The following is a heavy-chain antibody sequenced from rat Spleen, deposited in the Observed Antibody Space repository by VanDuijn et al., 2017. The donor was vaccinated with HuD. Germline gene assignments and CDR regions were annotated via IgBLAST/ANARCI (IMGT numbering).Heavy chain of an antibody. V-gene: IGHV5-29*01. J-gene: IGHJ4*01. Sequence: EVELVESGGGLVQPGRSMKLSCAASGFTFSHYGMAWVRQAPTKGLEWVATLSYDGSSTYYPDSVKGRFTISRDNAKSSLYLQMNSLKSEDTATYYCARYYYDGPFMDAWGQGASVTVSS. CDR1: GFTFSHYG. D-gene: IGHD1-12*02. CDR3: ARYYYDGPFMDA. CDR2: LSYDGSST.